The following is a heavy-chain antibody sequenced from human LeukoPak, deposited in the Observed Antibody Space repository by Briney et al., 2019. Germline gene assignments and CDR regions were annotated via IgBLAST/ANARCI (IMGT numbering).Heavy chain of an antibody. CDR3: ASCAFTVTEVGYYYYYYYMDV. CDR1: GGTFSSYA. V-gene: IGHV1-69*05. J-gene: IGHJ6*03. Sequence: SVKVSCKASGGTFSSYAISWVRQAPGQGLEWMGGIIPIFGTANYAQKFQGRVTITTDESTSTAYMELSSLRSEDTAVYYCASCAFTVTEVGYYYYYYYMDVWGKGTTVTVSS. D-gene: IGHD4-17*01. CDR2: IIPIFGTA.